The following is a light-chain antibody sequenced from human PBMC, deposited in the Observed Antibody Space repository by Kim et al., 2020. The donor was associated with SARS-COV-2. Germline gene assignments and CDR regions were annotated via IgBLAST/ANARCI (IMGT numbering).Light chain of an antibody. Sequence: SSELTQDPAVSVALRQSVTITCQGDSPRIYYVTWYQKKPGQAPVAVIYGKDSRPSGIPDRFSGSNSGDTASLTITGTQAEDEADYYCNCRDSSGNHLLFGGGTQLTVL. CDR2: GKD. J-gene: IGLJ3*02. CDR3: NCRDSSGNHLL. CDR1: SPRIYY. V-gene: IGLV3-19*01.